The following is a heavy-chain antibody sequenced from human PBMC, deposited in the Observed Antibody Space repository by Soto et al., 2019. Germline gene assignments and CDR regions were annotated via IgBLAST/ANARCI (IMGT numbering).Heavy chain of an antibody. Sequence: PSETLSLTCAVYGGSFSGYYWSWIRQPPGKGLEWIGEINHSGSTNYNPSLKSRVTISVDTPKNQFSLKLSSVTAADTAVYYCASHYDILTGYSHWGQGTLVTVSS. CDR2: INHSGST. D-gene: IGHD3-9*01. CDR1: GGSFSGYY. CDR3: ASHYDILTGYSH. J-gene: IGHJ4*02. V-gene: IGHV4-34*01.